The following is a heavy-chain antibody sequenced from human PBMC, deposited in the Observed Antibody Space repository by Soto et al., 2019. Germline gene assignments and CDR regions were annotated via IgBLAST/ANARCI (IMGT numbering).Heavy chain of an antibody. CDR3: ARDYTKLPNWGSPRIDY. V-gene: IGHV4-34*01. CDR2: INHSGST. Sequence: SETLSLTCAVYGGSFSGYYWSWIRQPPGKGLEWIGEINHSGSTNYNPSLKSRVTISVDTSKNQFSLKLSSVTAADTAVYYCARDYTKLPNWGSPRIDYWGQGTLVTVSS. CDR1: GGSFSGYY. D-gene: IGHD7-27*01. J-gene: IGHJ4*02.